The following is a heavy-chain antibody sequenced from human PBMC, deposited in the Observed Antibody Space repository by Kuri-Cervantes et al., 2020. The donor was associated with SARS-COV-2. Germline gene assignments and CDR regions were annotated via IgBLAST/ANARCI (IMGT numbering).Heavy chain of an antibody. CDR2: IYYSGST. V-gene: IGHV4-39*01. CDR3: ARRGVGDYDAEYFQH. Sequence: SETLSLTCTVSGGSISSSSYYWGWIRQPPGKGLEWIGSIYYSGSTSYNPSLKSRVTISVDTSKNQFSLKLSSVTAADTAVYYCARRGVGDYDAEYFQHWGQGTLVTVSS. CDR1: GGSISSSSYY. J-gene: IGHJ1*01. D-gene: IGHD2-21*02.